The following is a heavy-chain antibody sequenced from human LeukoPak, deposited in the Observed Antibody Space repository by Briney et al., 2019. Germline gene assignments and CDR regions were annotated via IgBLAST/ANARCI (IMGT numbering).Heavy chain of an antibody. CDR2: ISSSTSYI. CDR3: AKDGSSGWSLDY. D-gene: IGHD6-19*01. V-gene: IGHV3-21*01. Sequence: PWGSLRLSCAASGFTFSSYSMNWIRQAPGKGLEWVSSISSSTSYIYYADSVKGRFTISKDNAKNSLYLQMNSLRAEDTAVYYCAKDGSSGWSLDYWGQGTLVTVSS. J-gene: IGHJ4*02. CDR1: GFTFSSYS.